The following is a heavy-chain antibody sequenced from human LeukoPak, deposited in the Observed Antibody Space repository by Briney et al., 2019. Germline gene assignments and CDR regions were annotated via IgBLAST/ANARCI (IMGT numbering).Heavy chain of an antibody. D-gene: IGHD3-10*01. Sequence: GGSLRLSCAASGFTFTNAWMTWVRQAPGKGLEWVGRIKSKGDGETTDYAEPVKGRFSMSRDDSAATMYLQMYGLEAEDTAVYYCTTDRGLTMIRGVLDDWGQGALVTVSS. V-gene: IGHV3-15*01. CDR2: IKSKGDGETT. CDR1: GFTFTNAW. CDR3: TTDRGLTMIRGVLDD. J-gene: IGHJ4*02.